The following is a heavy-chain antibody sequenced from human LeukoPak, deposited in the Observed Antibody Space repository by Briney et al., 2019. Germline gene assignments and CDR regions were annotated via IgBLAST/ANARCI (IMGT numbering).Heavy chain of an antibody. V-gene: IGHV3-30*04. J-gene: IGHJ4*02. CDR3: ARTRNRLDY. D-gene: IGHD1-14*01. CDR1: GFTFSSYA. CDR2: ISYDGSNE. Sequence: PGGSLRLSCAASGFTFSSYAMHWVRQAPGKGLEWLAFISYDGSNEYYADSVKGRFTISRDNSKSTLYPQMISLRAEDTAVYNCARTRNRLDYWGQGTLVTVSS.